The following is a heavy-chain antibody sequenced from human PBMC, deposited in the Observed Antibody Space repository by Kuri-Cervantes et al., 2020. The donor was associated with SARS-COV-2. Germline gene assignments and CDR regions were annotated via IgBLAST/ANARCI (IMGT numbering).Heavy chain of an antibody. CDR3: AKGEGADYYENYIYYYYMDV. D-gene: IGHD1-26*01. J-gene: IGHJ6*03. CDR1: GYSFSSYD. CDR2: LNPDTGNT. Sequence: ASVKVSCKASGYSFSSYDINWVRQAAGQGLEWMGWLNPDTGNTGNAKEFQGRVTMTTDTSINTAYMEVSSLSFEDTAIYYCAKGEGADYYENYIYYYYMDVWGKGTTVTVSS. V-gene: IGHV1-8*01.